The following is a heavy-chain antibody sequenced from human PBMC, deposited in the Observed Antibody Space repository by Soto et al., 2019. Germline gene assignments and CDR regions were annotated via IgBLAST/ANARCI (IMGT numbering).Heavy chain of an antibody. Sequence: ASVKVSCKASGYTFTGYYMHWVRQAPGQGLEWMGWMNPNSGNTGYAQKFQGRVTMTRNTSISTAYMELSSLRSEDTAVYYCASVGGYCSGGSCYLSLHYDAFDIWGQGTMVTVSS. CDR1: GYTFTGYY. D-gene: IGHD2-15*01. CDR2: MNPNSGNT. CDR3: ASVGGYCSGGSCYLSLHYDAFDI. V-gene: IGHV1-8*02. J-gene: IGHJ3*02.